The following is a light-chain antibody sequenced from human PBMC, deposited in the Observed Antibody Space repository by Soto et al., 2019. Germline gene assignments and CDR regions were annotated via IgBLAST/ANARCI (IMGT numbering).Light chain of an antibody. V-gene: IGKV1-12*01. Sequence: DIQMTQSPSFVSASVGDRVTITCRASQGISNWLAWYQQKPGKAPKLLIYATSNLQGGVPSRFSGSGSGTDFSLTIGSLQPEDSATYYCQQSSSFPLTFGPGTKVDIK. CDR2: ATS. J-gene: IGKJ3*01. CDR1: QGISNW. CDR3: QQSSSFPLT.